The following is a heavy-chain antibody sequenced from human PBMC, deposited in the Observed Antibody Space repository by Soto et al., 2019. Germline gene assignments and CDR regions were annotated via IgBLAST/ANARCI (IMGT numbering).Heavy chain of an antibody. Sequence: GGSLRLSCAASGFTFSNAWMNWVRQAPGKGLEWVGRIKSKTDGGTTDYAAPVKGRFTISRDDSKNTLYLQMNSLRAEDTAVFYCAKAMYNSGWTFDSWGQGTLVTVSS. J-gene: IGHJ4*02. V-gene: IGHV3-15*07. CDR1: GFTFSNAW. CDR2: IKSKTDGGTT. D-gene: IGHD6-19*01. CDR3: AKAMYNSGWTFDS.